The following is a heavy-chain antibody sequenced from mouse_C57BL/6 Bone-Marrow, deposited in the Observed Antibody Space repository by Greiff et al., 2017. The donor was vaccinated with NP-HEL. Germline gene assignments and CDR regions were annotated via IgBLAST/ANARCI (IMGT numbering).Heavy chain of an antibody. CDR2: IHPNSGST. D-gene: IGHD1-1*01. V-gene: IGHV1-64*01. J-gene: IGHJ3*01. CDR3: ARSTMTTVGFAY. Sequence: QVQLQQPGAELVKPGASVKLSCKASGYTFTSYWMHWVKQRPGQGLEWIGMIHPNSGSTTYNEKFKSKATLTVDKTSSTAYMQLSSLTSEDSAVYDCARSTMTTVGFAYWGQGTLVTVSA. CDR1: GYTFTSYW.